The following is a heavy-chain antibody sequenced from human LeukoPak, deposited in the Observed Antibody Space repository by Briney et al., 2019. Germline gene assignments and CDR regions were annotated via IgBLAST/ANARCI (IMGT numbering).Heavy chain of an antibody. D-gene: IGHD3-10*01. Sequence: PGRPLRLSCAASGFTFSSYAMHWVRQAPGKGLEWVAVISYDGSNKYYADSVKGRFTISRDNSKNTVYLQMNNLRAEDTAVYYCARSGEIADDYWGQGTLVTVSS. J-gene: IGHJ4*02. CDR3: ARSGEIADDY. CDR1: GFTFSSYA. CDR2: ISYDGSNK. V-gene: IGHV3-30-3*01.